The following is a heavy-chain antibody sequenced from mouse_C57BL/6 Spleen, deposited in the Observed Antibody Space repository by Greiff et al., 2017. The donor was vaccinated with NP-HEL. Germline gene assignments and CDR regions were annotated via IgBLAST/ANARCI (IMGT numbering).Heavy chain of an antibody. Sequence: EVMLVESGGDLVKPGGSLKLSCAASGFTFSSYGMSWVRQTPDKRLEWVATISSGGSYTYYPDSVKGRFTISRDNAKNTLYLQMSSLKSEDTAMYYCSSVDYWGQGTTLTVSS. CDR1: GFTFSSYG. CDR2: ISSGGSYT. V-gene: IGHV5-6*01. CDR3: SSVDY. J-gene: IGHJ2*01.